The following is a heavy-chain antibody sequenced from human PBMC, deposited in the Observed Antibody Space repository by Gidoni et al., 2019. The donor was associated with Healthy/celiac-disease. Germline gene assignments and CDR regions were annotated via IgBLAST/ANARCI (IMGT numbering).Heavy chain of an antibody. CDR2: INPSGGST. CDR1: GDTFTSYY. V-gene: IGHV1-46*01. J-gene: IGHJ2*01. Sequence: QEQLVQSGAEVKKPGASVKVSCKASGDTFTSYYMHWVRQAPGQGLEWMGIINPSGGSTSYAQTFQGRVTMTRDTSTSTVYMELSSLRSEDTAVYYCARRRGYDTPSYWYFDLWGRGTLVTVSS. CDR3: ARRRGYDTPSYWYFDL. D-gene: IGHD5-12*01.